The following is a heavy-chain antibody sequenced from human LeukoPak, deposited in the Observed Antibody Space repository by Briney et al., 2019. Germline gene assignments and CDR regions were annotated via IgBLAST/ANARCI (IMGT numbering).Heavy chain of an antibody. D-gene: IGHD6-13*01. Sequence: GGSLRLSCAASGFTFSSYGMHWVRQATGKGLEWVSAIGTAGDTYYPGSVKGRFTISRENAKNSLYLQMNSLRAGDTAVYYCARAIAAAGTPWDYYYGMDVWGQGTTVTVSS. CDR2: IGTAGDT. V-gene: IGHV3-13*01. CDR1: GFTFSSYG. J-gene: IGHJ6*02. CDR3: ARAIAAAGTPWDYYYGMDV.